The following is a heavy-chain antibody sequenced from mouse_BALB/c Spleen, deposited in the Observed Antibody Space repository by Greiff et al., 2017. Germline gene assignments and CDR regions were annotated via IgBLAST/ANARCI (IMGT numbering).Heavy chain of an antibody. CDR2: ISSGGSYT. CDR3: TRDPGTNY. CDR1: GFTFSSYT. J-gene: IGHJ2*01. Sequence: EVKLMESGGGLVKPGGSLKLSCAASGFTFSSYTMSWVRQTPEKRLEWVATISSGGSYTYYPDSVKGRFTISRDNAKNTLYLQMSSLKSEDTAMYYCTRDPGTNYWGQGTTLTVSS. V-gene: IGHV5-6-4*01. D-gene: IGHD4-1*01.